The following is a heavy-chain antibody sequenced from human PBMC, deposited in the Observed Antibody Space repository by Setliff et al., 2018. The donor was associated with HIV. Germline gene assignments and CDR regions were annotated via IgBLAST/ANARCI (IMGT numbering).Heavy chain of an antibody. CDR2: IYYSGST. V-gene: IGHV4-39*01. J-gene: IGHJ3*02. CDR1: GGSISSSSYY. CDR3: SRHRNLDRRGEAFDI. Sequence: SETLSLTCTVSGGSISSSSYYWGWIRQPPGKGLEWIGSIYYSGSTYYNPSLKSRVTISVDTSKNQFSLKLSSVTAADTAVYYCSRHRNLDRRGEAFDIWGQGTMVTVSS. D-gene: IGHD3-10*01.